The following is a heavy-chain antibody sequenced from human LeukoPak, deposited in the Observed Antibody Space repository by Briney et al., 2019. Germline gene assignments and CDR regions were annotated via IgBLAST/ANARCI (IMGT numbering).Heavy chain of an antibody. V-gene: IGHV4-34*01. D-gene: IGHD4-23*01. CDR2: INYSGST. Sequence: SETLSLTFAVYGGSFSGYYWSWVRQTPGKGVEWVGEINYSGSTNYTPSLKSRVTISVDTSKNQFSLKLSSVTAADTAVYYCARGQRGPTGLRWKYFDYWGQGTLVTVSS. CDR3: ARGQRGPTGLRWKYFDY. J-gene: IGHJ4*02. CDR1: GGSFSGYY.